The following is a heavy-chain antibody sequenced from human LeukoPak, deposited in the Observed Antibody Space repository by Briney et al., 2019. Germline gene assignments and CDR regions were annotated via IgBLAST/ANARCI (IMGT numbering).Heavy chain of an antibody. CDR1: GGSFSGYY. J-gene: IGHJ4*02. CDR2: INHSGST. D-gene: IGHD3-22*01. Sequence: PSETLSLTCAVYGGSFSGYYWSWIRQPPGKGLEWIGEINHSGSTNYNPSLKSRVTISVDTSKNQFSLKLSSVTAADTAVYYCARRGWGYYDSSGYYRFDYWAREPWSPSPQ. CDR3: ARRGWGYYDSSGYYRFDY. V-gene: IGHV4-34*01.